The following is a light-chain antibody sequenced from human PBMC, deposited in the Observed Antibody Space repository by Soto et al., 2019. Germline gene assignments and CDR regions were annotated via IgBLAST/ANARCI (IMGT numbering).Light chain of an antibody. CDR3: YSYPGSNNHYV. Sequence: QSALTQPASASGSPGQSVTISCTGTTSDVGGYNYVSWYQQHPGQAPRLLIYEVSKRPSGVPDRFSGSKSGNPASLNISGLQADDEAYYYCYSYPGSNNHYVFGTGTKVTVL. CDR2: EVS. CDR1: TSDVGGYNY. J-gene: IGLJ1*01. V-gene: IGLV2-8*01.